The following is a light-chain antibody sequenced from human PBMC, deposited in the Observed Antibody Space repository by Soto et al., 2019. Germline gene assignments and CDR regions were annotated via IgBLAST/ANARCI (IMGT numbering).Light chain of an antibody. V-gene: IGKV1-39*01. Sequence: DIQMTQSPSSLSASVGDRVTITCRPSQNIGKFLNWYQQRPGKAPTALIHATSTLQSGVSSRFSGGGSDTDFALPITGLQPEDFATYFCQQSLSSPLTFGGGTKVE. CDR2: ATS. J-gene: IGKJ4*01. CDR1: QNIGKF. CDR3: QQSLSSPLT.